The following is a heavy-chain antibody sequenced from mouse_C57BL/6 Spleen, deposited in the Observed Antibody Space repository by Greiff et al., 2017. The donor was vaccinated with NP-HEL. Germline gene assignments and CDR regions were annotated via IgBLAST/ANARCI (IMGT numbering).Heavy chain of an antibody. Sequence: QVQLQQPGTELVKPGASVKLSCKASDYTFTSYWMHWVKQRPGQGLEWIGNINPSNGGTNYNEKFKSKATLTVDKSSSTAYMQLSSLTSEDSAVYYCARDSSGYYAMDYWGQGTSVTVSS. D-gene: IGHD3-2*02. V-gene: IGHV1-53*01. CDR2: INPSNGGT. J-gene: IGHJ4*01. CDR1: DYTFTSYW. CDR3: ARDSSGYYAMDY.